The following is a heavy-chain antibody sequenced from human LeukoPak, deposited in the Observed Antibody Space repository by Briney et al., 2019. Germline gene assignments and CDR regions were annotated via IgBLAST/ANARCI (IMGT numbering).Heavy chain of an antibody. J-gene: IGHJ4*02. V-gene: IGHV1-69*04. CDR3: ASDLAAAGTLSY. Sequence: SVKVSCKASGGTFSSYAISWVRQAPGQGLEWMGRIIPIFDIANYAQKFQGRVTITADKSTSTAYMELSSLRSEDTAVYYCASDLAAAGTLSYWGQGTLVTVSS. D-gene: IGHD6-13*01. CDR2: IIPIFDIA. CDR1: GGTFSSYA.